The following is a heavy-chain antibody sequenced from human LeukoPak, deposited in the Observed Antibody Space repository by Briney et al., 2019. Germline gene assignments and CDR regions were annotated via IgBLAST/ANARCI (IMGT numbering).Heavy chain of an antibody. CDR2: IYYSGST. D-gene: IGHD3-22*01. CDR3: ALAPYDSSGYFDY. J-gene: IGHJ4*02. V-gene: IGHV4-59*01. CDR1: GGSISSYY. Sequence: SETLSLTCTVSGGSISSYYWSWIRQPPGKGLEWIGYIYYSGSTNYNPSLKSRVTISVDTSKNQFSLKLSSVTAADTAVYYCALAPYDSSGYFDYWGQGTLVTVSS.